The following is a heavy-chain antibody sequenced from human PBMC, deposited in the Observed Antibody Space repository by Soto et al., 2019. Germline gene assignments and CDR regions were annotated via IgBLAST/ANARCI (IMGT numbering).Heavy chain of an antibody. V-gene: IGHV3-30*18. J-gene: IGHJ4*02. CDR3: AKEVHCGGGSCSWSEGFDY. D-gene: IGHD2-15*01. CDR1: GFIFSSYG. CDR2: ISYEGSHT. Sequence: QVQLVESGGGVVQPGRSLRLSCAASGFIFSSYGMHWVRQAPGKGLEWVAVISYEGSHTYYADSVKGRFTITRDNSKNPLYLQMNSLRPEATAVYYCAKEVHCGGGSCSWSEGFDYWGQGTLLTVSS.